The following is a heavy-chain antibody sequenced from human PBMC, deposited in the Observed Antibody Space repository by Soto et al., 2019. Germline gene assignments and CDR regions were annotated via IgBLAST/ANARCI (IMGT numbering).Heavy chain of an antibody. D-gene: IGHD2-2*01. J-gene: IGHJ4*02. Sequence: GGSLRLSCTASGFVFNTYEMNWVRQAPGKGLEWVSDISGSGSSTYYADSVKGRFTISRDNSKNTLYLQMNSLRAEDTAVYYCAKGDCSSTSCYSNYWGQGTLVTVSS. CDR2: ISGSGSST. CDR1: GFVFNTYE. V-gene: IGHV3-23*01. CDR3: AKGDCSSTSCYSNY.